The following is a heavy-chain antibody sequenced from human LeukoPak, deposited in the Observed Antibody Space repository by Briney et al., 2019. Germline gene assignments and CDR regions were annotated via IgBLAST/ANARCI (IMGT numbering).Heavy chain of an antibody. CDR3: ARGLAVGHYYYYYYMDV. V-gene: IGHV4-34*01. CDR1: GGSFSGYY. D-gene: IGHD6-19*01. J-gene: IGHJ6*03. CDR2: INHSGST. Sequence: SETLSLTCAVYGGSFSGYYWSWIRQPPGKGLEWIGEINHSGSTNYTPSLKSRVTISVDTSKNHFSLRLSSVTAADTAVYYCARGLAVGHYYYYYYMDVWGKGTTVTVSS.